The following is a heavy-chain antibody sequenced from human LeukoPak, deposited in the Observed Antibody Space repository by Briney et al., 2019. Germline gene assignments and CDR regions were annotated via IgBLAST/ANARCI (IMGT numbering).Heavy chain of an antibody. CDR2: MNPNSGNT. Sequence: ASVKVSCKASGYTFTSYDINWVRQATGQGLEWMGWMNPNSGNTGYAQKFQGRVTMTRNTSISTAYMELSSLRSEDTAVYYCAKEGAYSSGWTNYWYFDLWGRGTLVTVSS. J-gene: IGHJ2*01. V-gene: IGHV1-8*01. CDR3: AKEGAYSSGWTNYWYFDL. D-gene: IGHD6-19*01. CDR1: GYTFTSYD.